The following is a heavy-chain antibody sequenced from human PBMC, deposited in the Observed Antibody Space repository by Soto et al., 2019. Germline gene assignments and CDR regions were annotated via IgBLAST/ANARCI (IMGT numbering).Heavy chain of an antibody. CDR3: ARVIRADSTSSNFYYYSGLDV. Sequence: QVQLVESGGGVVQPGRSLRLSCAASGFTFSTYGMHWVRQAPGKGLEWLAVISNNGINKYYADSVKGRFTISRDNSKDTLFLQMISLRGEDTAIYYCARVIRADSTSSNFYYYSGLDVWGQGTTVTVSS. J-gene: IGHJ6*02. CDR2: ISNNGINK. CDR1: GFTFSTYG. D-gene: IGHD6-6*01. V-gene: IGHV3-30*03.